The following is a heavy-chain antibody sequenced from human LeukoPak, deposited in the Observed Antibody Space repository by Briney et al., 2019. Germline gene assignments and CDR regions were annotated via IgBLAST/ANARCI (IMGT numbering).Heavy chain of an antibody. CDR3: ARGLSGLRFLEWLLYFDY. D-gene: IGHD3-3*01. J-gene: IGHJ4*02. CDR2: INHSGST. CDR1: GGFISSSSTYF. V-gene: IGHV4-39*07. Sequence: SETLSLTCTVSGGFISSSSTYFWGWIRQPPGKGLEWIGEINHSGSTNYNPSLKSRVTISVDTSKNQFSLKLSSVTAADTAVYYCARGLSGLRFLEWLLYFDYWGQGTLVTVSS.